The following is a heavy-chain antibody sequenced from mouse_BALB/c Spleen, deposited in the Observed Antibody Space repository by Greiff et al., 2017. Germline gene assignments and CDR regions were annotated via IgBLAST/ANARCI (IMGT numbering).Heavy chain of an antibody. Sequence: EVQVVESGGGLVQPGGSRKLSCAASGFTFSSFGMHWVRQAQEKGLEWVAYISSGSSTIYYADTVKGRFTISRDNPKNTLFLQMTSLRSEDTAMYYCARGDGNPFAYWGQGTLVTVSA. J-gene: IGHJ3*01. CDR1: GFTFSSFG. V-gene: IGHV5-17*02. CDR2: ISSGSSTI. D-gene: IGHD2-1*01. CDR3: ARGDGNPFAY.